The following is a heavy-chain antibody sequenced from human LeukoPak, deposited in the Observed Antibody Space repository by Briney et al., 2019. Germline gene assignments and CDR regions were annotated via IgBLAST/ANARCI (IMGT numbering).Heavy chain of an antibody. J-gene: IGHJ3*02. Sequence: ETPCLTCTVSGGSINNDYWSWIRQSPGKGLEWIGFMHKDGSANYNPSLKSRVTISADTSKNHVSLRVTSVTAADTAVYFCARGMYDSTGYSNPFDIWGQRTMVADSS. CDR3: ARGMYDSTGYSNPFDI. D-gene: IGHD3-22*01. CDR1: GGSINNDY. V-gene: IGHV4-59*12. CDR2: MHKDGSA.